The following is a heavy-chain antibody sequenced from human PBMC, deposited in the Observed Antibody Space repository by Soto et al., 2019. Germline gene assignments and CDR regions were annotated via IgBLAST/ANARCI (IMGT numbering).Heavy chain of an antibody. CDR3: ARDSGNVDTAMASGWFDP. J-gene: IGHJ5*02. D-gene: IGHD5-18*01. Sequence: QVQLVESGGGVVQPGRSLRLSCAASGFTFSSYGMHWVRQAPGKGLEWVAVIWDDGSNKYYADSVKGRFTISRDNSKNTLYLQMNSLRAEDTAVYYCARDSGNVDTAMASGWFDPWGQGTLVTVSS. V-gene: IGHV3-33*01. CDR2: IWDDGSNK. CDR1: GFTFSSYG.